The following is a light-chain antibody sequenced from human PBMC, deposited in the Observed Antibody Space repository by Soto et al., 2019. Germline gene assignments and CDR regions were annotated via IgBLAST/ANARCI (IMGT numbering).Light chain of an antibody. CDR2: AAS. CDR1: QNIGSY. J-gene: IGKJ4*01. CDR3: QESYNTSLT. Sequence: DIQMTQSPASLSASVGDRITIICRASQNIGSYLSWYQQRSGEAPKRLIYAASKLQSGVSSRFSGSGSGTDFTLTISSLQPEYFATYFCQESYNTSLTFGGGTVVDI. V-gene: IGKV1-39*01.